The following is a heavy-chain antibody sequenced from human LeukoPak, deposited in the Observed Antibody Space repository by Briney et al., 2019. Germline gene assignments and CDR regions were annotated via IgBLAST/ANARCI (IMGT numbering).Heavy chain of an antibody. J-gene: IGHJ4*02. CDR2: IYYSGST. D-gene: IGHD3-22*01. CDR1: GGSISSYY. CDR3: ARGGLTYDSSFDY. V-gene: IGHV4-59*01. Sequence: SETLSLTCTVSGGSISSYYWSWIRQPPGKGLEWIGYIYYSGSTNYNPSLKSRVTISVDTSKNQFSLKLSSVTAADTAVYYCARGGLTYDSSFDYWGQGTLVTVSS.